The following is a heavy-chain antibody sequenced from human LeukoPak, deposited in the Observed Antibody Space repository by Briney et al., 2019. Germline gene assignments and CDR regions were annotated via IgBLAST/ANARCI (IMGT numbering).Heavy chain of an antibody. CDR2: ISGSGGST. D-gene: IGHD3-22*01. CDR1: GFTFSSYA. J-gene: IGHJ3*02. V-gene: IGHV3-23*01. CDR3: AKDFSGYSAFDI. Sequence: GGSLRLSCAASGFTFSSYAMSWVRQAPGKGLEWVSAISGSGGSTYFADSVKGRFTISRDNSKNTLYLQMNSLRAEDTAVYYCAKDFSGYSAFDIWGQGTMVTVSS.